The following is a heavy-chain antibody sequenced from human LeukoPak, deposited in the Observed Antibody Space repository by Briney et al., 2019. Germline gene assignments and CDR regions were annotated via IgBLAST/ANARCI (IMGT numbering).Heavy chain of an antibody. CDR3: AKDIKAAVTGAFDI. CDR2: ISWNSGSI. Sequence: GGYLRLSCAASGFTFYDYAMHWVRHAPGKGVEWVSGISWNSGSIVYADSVKGRFTISTDNAKNSLYLQMNSLRAEDTALYYCAKDIKAAVTGAFDIWGQGTMVTVPS. J-gene: IGHJ3*02. D-gene: IGHD2-15*01. V-gene: IGHV3-9*01. CDR1: GFTFYDYA.